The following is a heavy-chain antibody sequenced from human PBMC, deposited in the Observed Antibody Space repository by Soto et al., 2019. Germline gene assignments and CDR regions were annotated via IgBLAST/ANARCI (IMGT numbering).Heavy chain of an antibody. CDR3: ARVGDWFDP. J-gene: IGHJ5*02. D-gene: IGHD3-16*01. Sequence: SETLSLTCTVSGGSISSYYWSWIRQPPGKGLEWIGYIFYSGSTNYNPSLKSRLTISVDTSKNQFSLKLNSVTAADTAVCYCARVGDWFDPWGQGTLVTVSS. V-gene: IGHV4-59*01. CDR1: GGSISSYY. CDR2: IFYSGST.